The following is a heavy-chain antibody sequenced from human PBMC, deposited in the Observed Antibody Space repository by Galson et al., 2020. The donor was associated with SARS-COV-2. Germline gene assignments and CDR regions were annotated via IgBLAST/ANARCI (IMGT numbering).Heavy chain of an antibody. V-gene: IGHV1-2*04. Sequence: GESLKISCKASGYTFIDYHIHWVRQAPGQGLEWMGWINPKSGVTKFAQRFQDWVTMTRDTSLNTAYMELRRLKSDDTAVYYCARTDRDLQWATLTDYCSLESWGQGTLVTVS. D-gene: IGHD3-9*01. CDR2: INPKSGVT. J-gene: IGHJ4*02. CDR3: ARTDRDLQWATLTDYCSLES. CDR1: GYTFIDYH.